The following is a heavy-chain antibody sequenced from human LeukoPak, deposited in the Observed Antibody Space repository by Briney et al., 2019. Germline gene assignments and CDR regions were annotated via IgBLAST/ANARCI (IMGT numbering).Heavy chain of an antibody. CDR1: GGSFSGYY. CDR2: INHSGST. J-gene: IGHJ4*02. D-gene: IGHD4-17*01. CDR3: ARGDGDYEGSGGYYFDY. V-gene: IGHV4-34*01. Sequence: SETLSLTCAVYGGSFSGYYWSWIRQPPGKGLEWIGEINHSGSTNYNPSLKSRVTISVDTSKNQFSLKLSSVTAADTAVYYCARGDGDYEGSGGYYFDYWGQGTLVTASS.